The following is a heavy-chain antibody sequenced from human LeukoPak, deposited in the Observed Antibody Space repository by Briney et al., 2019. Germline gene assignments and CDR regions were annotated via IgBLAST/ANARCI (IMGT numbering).Heavy chain of an antibody. D-gene: IGHD7-27*01. CDR2: INPDGSTT. Sequence: GGSLRLSCEASGLTFSRYWMHWVRQPPGGGLVWVSRINPDGSTTKYADSVKGRFTISRDNAKNTLYLQMISLGVEDTATYHCATGAGSGNNRPPDVFDIWGQGALVTVSS. V-gene: IGHV3-74*01. CDR3: ATGAGSGNNRPPDVFDI. J-gene: IGHJ3*02. CDR1: GLTFSRYW.